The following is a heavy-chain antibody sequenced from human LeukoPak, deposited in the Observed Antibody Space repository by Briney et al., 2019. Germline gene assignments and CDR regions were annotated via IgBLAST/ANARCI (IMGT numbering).Heavy chain of an antibody. CDR2: INQDGSDK. CDR1: GLAFSNYW. J-gene: IGHJ4*02. CDR3: APFNGPHHKTFDS. D-gene: IGHD1-14*01. V-gene: IGHV3-7*01. Sequence: PGGSLRLSCAASGLAFSNYWMTWVRQAPGKGLEWVANINQDGSDKFYVDSVNGRFAISRDNSQNSLYLQMNTLRTGDAAIYYCAPFNGPHHKTFDSGGQGTLVTVSS.